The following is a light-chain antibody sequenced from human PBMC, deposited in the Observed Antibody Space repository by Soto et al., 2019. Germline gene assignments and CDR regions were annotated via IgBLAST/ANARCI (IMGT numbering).Light chain of an antibody. CDR1: QSIRESY. V-gene: IGKV3-20*01. CDR3: QQYGDSPRT. J-gene: IGKJ1*01. CDR2: GAS. Sequence: EIVLTQSPGTLSLSAGERATLSCRASQSIRESYLAWYQQKPGQAPRLLIYGASIRLTGIPDRFSGSGSGTDFTFTISRLEPEDCAVYYCQQYGDSPRTFGQGTKLEIK.